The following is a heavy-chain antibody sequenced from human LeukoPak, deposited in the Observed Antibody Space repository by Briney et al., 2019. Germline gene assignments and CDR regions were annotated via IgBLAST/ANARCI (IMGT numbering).Heavy chain of an antibody. CDR1: GGSFSGYY. CDR3: ARGSGTRVRGVISWFDP. V-gene: IGHV4-34*01. D-gene: IGHD3-10*01. J-gene: IGHJ5*02. CDR2: INHSGST. Sequence: SETLSLTCAVYGGSFSGYYWSWIRQPPGKGLEWIGEINHSGSTNYNPSLKSRVTISVDTSKNQFSLKLSSVTAADTAVYYCARGSGTRVRGVISWFDPWGQGTLVTVSS.